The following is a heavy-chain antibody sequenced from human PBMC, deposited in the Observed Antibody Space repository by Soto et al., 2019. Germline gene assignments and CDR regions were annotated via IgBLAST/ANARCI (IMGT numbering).Heavy chain of an antibody. Sequence: SETLSLTCAVYGGSFSGYYWSWIRQPPGKGLEWIGSIYYSGSTYYNPSLKSRVTISVDTSKNQFSLKLSSVTAADTAVYYCARNNIAVAGTGRRIDPWGQGTLVTVSS. D-gene: IGHD6-19*01. J-gene: IGHJ5*02. CDR3: ARNNIAVAGTGRRIDP. CDR2: IYYSGST. V-gene: IGHV4-34*01. CDR1: GGSFSGYY.